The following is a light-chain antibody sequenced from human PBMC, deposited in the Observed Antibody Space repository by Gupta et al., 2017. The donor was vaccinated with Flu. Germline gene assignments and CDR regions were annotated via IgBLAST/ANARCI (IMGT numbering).Light chain of an antibody. CDR1: ETPAYIDGNIY. V-gene: IGKV2-30*01. Sequence: DVVMTQSPLSLSVTLGQPASISCRSSETPAYIDGNIYLSWIQQRPGHSPRRLIHEVSKRDSGVPDRFSGSGSGTDFTLEISRVEADDVGVYYCKQGSRWPWTFGQGTKVEIK. CDR2: EVS. J-gene: IGKJ1*01. CDR3: KQGSRWPWT.